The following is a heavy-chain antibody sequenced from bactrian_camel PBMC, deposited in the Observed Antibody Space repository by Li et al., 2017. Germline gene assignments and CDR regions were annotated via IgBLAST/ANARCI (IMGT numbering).Heavy chain of an antibody. D-gene: IGHD1*01. V-gene: IGHV3-2*01. Sequence: HVQLVESGGALVQPGGSLRLSCVASVTSGFAFSHYYMSWVRQAPGKGLEWVASIYSDGTAAYYLDSVKGRFTISRDNAKNTVYLQMNSLQSEDTALYYCATAVVPHWKIWHYCGQGTQVTVS. CDR2: IYSDGTAA. J-gene: IGHJ4*01. CDR1: VTSGFAFSHYY. CDR3: ATAVVPHWKIWHY.